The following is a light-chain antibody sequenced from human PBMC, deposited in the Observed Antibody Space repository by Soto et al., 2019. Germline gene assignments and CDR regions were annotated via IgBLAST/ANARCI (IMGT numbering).Light chain of an antibody. CDR1: QSVSSSY. J-gene: IGKJ1*01. CDR2: GAS. CDR3: QQYGSLPRT. Sequence: EICLTQSPGPLSLSPGERATLSCRASQSVSSSYLAWYQQKPGQAPRLLTYGASSRATGIPDRFSGSGSGTGFTLTISRLEPEDFAVYYCQQYGSLPRTFGQGTKVDI. V-gene: IGKV3-20*01.